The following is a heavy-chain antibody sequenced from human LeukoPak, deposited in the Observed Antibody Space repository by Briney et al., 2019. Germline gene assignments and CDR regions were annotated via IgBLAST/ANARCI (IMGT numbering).Heavy chain of an antibody. CDR2: IYYSGNT. D-gene: IGHD6-13*01. J-gene: IGHJ3*02. CDR1: GGSISSSSYY. Sequence: PSETLSLTCTVSGGSISSSSYYWGWIRQPPGKGLEWIGSIYYSGNTYYNPSLKSRVTISVDTSKNQFSLKLRSVTAADMAVYYCARDTPFSHRAAAGTEAFDAFDIWGQGTMVTVSS. CDR3: ARDTPFSHRAAAGTEAFDAFDI. V-gene: IGHV4-39*07.